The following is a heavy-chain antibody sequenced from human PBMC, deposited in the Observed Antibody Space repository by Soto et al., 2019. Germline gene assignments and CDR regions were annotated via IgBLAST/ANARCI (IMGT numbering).Heavy chain of an antibody. J-gene: IGHJ4*02. CDR3: ATGYIKYWAFDS. CDR1: GGSISSGDYY. Sequence: QVQLQQSAPGLVQPLQTLSLTCTVSGGSISSGDYYWSWMRQPPGKALEWIGYIYYSGSTYYNPPLRSRVTISADTSKNQFSLKLSSVTAADTAVYYCATGYIKYWAFDSWGQGTLVTVSS. D-gene: IGHD2-8*02. CDR2: IYYSGST. V-gene: IGHV4-30-4*01.